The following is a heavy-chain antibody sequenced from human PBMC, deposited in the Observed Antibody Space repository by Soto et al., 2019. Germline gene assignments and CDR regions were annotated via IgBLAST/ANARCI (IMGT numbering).Heavy chain of an antibody. CDR1: GYTISDYY. D-gene: IGHD6-19*01. Sequence: ASVKVSCKASGYTISDYYVTWVRQAPGHGLEWMGWISPHNDNTNLAQNVKGRVILTTGTSSNTAFMELRSLTSDDTATHYCAPGGDASGHHAFDVWGLGTMVTVSS. CDR3: APGGDASGHHAFDV. CDR2: ISPHNDNT. J-gene: IGHJ3*01. V-gene: IGHV1-18*01.